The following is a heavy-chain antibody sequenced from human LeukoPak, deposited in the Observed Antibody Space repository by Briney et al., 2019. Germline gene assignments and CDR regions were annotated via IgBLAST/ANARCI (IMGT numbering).Heavy chain of an antibody. V-gene: IGHV4-61*02. J-gene: IGHJ6*02. CDR2: MYISGTT. Sequence: SETLSLTCTVSGGSISSGRYYWSWIRQPAGKGLEWIGRMYISGTTNYNPTLKSRVTISVDTSKNQFSLKVSSVTAADTAVYYCARGEPRYQYAMDVWGQGTTVTVSS. D-gene: IGHD2-2*01. CDR1: GGSISSGRYY. CDR3: ARGEPRYQYAMDV.